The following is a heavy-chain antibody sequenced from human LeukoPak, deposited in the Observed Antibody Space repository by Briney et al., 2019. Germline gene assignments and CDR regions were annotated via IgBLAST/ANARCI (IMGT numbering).Heavy chain of an antibody. CDR3: ARAYKQGVIV. Sequence: SETLSLTCAVYGGSFSGYYWSWIRQPPGKGLEWIGEINHSGSTNYNPSLKSRVTISVDTSKNQFSLKLSSVTAADTAVYYCARAYKQGVIVWGQGTLVTVSS. V-gene: IGHV4-34*01. D-gene: IGHD3-10*01. J-gene: IGHJ4*02. CDR2: INHSGST. CDR1: GGSFSGYY.